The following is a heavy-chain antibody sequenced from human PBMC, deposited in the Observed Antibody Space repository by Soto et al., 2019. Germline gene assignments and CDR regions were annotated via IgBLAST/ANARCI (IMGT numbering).Heavy chain of an antibody. V-gene: IGHV5-51*01. Sequence: PGEALKISGKVSGDSVTSYWIGWVRQRPGKGLEWMGIIYPGDSDTRYSPSFQGQVTISADKSISTAYLQWSSLKASDTAMYYCARRGAVAGTGDAFDIWGQGTMVTVSS. CDR3: ARRGAVAGTGDAFDI. D-gene: IGHD6-19*01. CDR1: GDSVTSYW. CDR2: IYPGDSDT. J-gene: IGHJ3*02.